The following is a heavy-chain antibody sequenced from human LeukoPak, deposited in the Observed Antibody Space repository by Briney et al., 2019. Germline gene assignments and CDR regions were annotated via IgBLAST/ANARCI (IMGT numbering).Heavy chain of an antibody. D-gene: IGHD2-15*01. V-gene: IGHV4-59*01. CDR2: IYNSGR. CDR1: GGSISAYY. Sequence: SETLSLTCTVSGGSISAYYWSWIRQSPGKGLEWFGYIYNSGRNYNPSLKRRVTISLDTSRNQFSLKLSSVTAADTAVYFCARGGGYCSGGRCFLDAFNIWGQGTMVTVSS. CDR3: ARGGGYCSGGRCFLDAFNI. J-gene: IGHJ3*02.